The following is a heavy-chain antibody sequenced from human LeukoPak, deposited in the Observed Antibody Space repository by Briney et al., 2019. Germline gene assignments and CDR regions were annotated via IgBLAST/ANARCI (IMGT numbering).Heavy chain of an antibody. D-gene: IGHD2-2*01. CDR2: IASDGSST. CDR3: TGCGRTRCAVDSIDF. CDR1: GFTFSSYW. Sequence: GSLRLSCAASGFTFSSYWMNWVRPAPGKGLVWVSRIASDGSSTTYADSVKGRFSISRDNAKNTLYLQMNSLKIEDTAVYYCTGCGRTRCAVDSIDFWGQGTLVTVSS. V-gene: IGHV3-74*01. J-gene: IGHJ4*02.